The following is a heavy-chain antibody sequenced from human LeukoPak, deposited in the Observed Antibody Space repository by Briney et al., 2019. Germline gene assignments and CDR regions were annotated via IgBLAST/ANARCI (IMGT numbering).Heavy chain of an antibody. CDR3: ATMSKYYTLWSHYYVFDS. CDR2: IKQERGQE. D-gene: IGHD3-3*01. V-gene: IGHV3-7*03. Sequence: GGSLRLSCVASGLTLSNHWMSWVRQAPGKGLEWVANIKQERGQEYYVDSVKGRFTISKDSAKNSLYLQMNSLRVEDTAMYYCATMSKYYTLWSHYYVFDSWGQGTLVTVSS. CDR1: GLTLSNHW. J-gene: IGHJ4*02.